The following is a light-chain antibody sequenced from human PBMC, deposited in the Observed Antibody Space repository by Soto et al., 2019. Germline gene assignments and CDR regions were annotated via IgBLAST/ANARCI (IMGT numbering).Light chain of an antibody. CDR2: DAS. V-gene: IGKV3-11*01. Sequence: EIVLTQSPATLSLSPGERATLSCRASQSVSSYLAWYQQTPGQAPRLLIYDASNRATGIPARFSGSGSGTDFTLTISSLEPEDFAVYYCQQSSNWPPITFGQGTRLEI. CDR1: QSVSSY. J-gene: IGKJ5*01. CDR3: QQSSNWPPIT.